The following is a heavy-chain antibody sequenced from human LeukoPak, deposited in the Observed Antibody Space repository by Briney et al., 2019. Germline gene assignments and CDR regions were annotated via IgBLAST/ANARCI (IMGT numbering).Heavy chain of an antibody. V-gene: IGHV1-69*13. J-gene: IGHJ5*02. CDR1: GGTFSNYP. CDR3: ATPTGGYNYWSFDI. CDR2: IVPIYGTA. Sequence: SVKVSCKASGGTFSNYPIIWVRQAPGRGLEWLGGIVPIYGTANYALMFQGRITITAHESTPTAYMELRSLTSEDTAMYFCATPTGGYNYWSFDIWGQGTLVTVSS. D-gene: IGHD5-24*01.